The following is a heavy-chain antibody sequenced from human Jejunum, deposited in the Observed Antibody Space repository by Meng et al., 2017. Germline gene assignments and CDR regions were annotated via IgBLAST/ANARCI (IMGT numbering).Heavy chain of an antibody. D-gene: IGHD3-10*02. V-gene: IGHV4-30-2*01. CDR1: GGSISSGDYS. J-gene: IGHJ4*02. CDR3: ARLTYVRYFDY. Sequence: QLQLQESGPGLVKPSQTLSLTCAVSGGSISSGDYSWGWIRQPPGKGLEWIGYIYRSGSTYYNPSLKSRVTISIDRSKNQFSLNLNSVAAADTAVYYCARLTYVRYFDYWGQGTLVTVSS. CDR2: IYRSGST.